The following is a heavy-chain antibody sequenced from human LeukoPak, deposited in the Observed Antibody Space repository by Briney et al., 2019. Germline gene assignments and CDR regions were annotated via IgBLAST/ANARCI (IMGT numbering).Heavy chain of an antibody. V-gene: IGHV1-18*01. Sequence: ASVKVSCKTSGYTFSTYGISWVRQAPGQGLEWMGWISVYNGNTNYAQKLQGRVTMTTDTSTNTAYMELRSLRYDDTALYYCARGGRWELPRPYAFDIWGQGTMVTVSS. D-gene: IGHD1-26*01. CDR1: GYTFSTYG. CDR2: ISVYNGNT. J-gene: IGHJ3*02. CDR3: ARGGRWELPRPYAFDI.